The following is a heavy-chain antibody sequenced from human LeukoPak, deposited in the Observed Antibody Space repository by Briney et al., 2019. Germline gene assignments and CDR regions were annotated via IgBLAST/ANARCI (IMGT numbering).Heavy chain of an antibody. Sequence: GGSLRLSCAASGFTFSSYAMSWVRQAPGKGLEWVSAISGSGGSTYYADSVKGRFTISRDNSKNTLYLQMNSLRAEDTAVYYCARALYSSGWVDYWGQGTLVTVSS. V-gene: IGHV3-23*01. D-gene: IGHD6-19*01. J-gene: IGHJ4*02. CDR2: ISGSGGST. CDR1: GFTFSSYA. CDR3: ARALYSSGWVDY.